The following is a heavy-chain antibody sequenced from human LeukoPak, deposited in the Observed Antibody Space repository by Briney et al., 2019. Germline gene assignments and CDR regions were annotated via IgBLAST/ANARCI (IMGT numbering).Heavy chain of an antibody. D-gene: IGHD6-13*01. J-gene: IGHJ1*01. CDR2: INHSGST. V-gene: IGHV4-34*01. Sequence: SETLSLTCTVSGGSISSYYWSWIRQPPGKGLEWIGEINHSGSTNYNPSLKSRVTISVDTSKNQFSLKLSSVTAADTAVYYCARGQSGSSWCYVEYFQHWGKGTLVTVSS. CDR3: ARGQSGSSWCYVEYFQH. CDR1: GGSISSYY.